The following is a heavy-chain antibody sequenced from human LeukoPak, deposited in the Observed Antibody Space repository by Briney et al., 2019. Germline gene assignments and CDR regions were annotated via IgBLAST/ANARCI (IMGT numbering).Heavy chain of an antibody. J-gene: IGHJ4*02. CDR2: ISGSGGST. V-gene: IGHV3-23*01. CDR3: ARVLDNSSSRYQSLKY. Sequence: GGSLRLSCAASGFTFSSYAMSWVRQAPGKGLEWVSAISGSGGSTYYADSVKGRFTISRDNAKNSLYLRMDSLRAEDTAVYYCARVLDNSSSRYQSLKYWGQGTLVTVSS. D-gene: IGHD2/OR15-2a*01. CDR1: GFTFSSYA.